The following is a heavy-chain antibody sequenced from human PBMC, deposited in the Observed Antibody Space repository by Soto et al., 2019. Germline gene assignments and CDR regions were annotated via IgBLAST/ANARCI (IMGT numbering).Heavy chain of an antibody. CDR3: ARSVAVPGAHIDY. Sequence: TSETLSLTCSVSGGSISGSYWSWIRQSPGKGLEWLGYVYYTGSTNYSPSLRSRVSISVDTSKNEFSLRLSSETAADTAVYFCARSVAVPGAHIDYWGQGTQVTVSS. J-gene: IGHJ4*02. V-gene: IGHV4-59*01. CDR2: VYYTGST. CDR1: GGSISGSY. D-gene: IGHD6-19*01.